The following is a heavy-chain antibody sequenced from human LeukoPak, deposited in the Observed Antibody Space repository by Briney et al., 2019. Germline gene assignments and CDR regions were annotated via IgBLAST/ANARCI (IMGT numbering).Heavy chain of an antibody. D-gene: IGHD3-22*01. CDR3: ARDGGYYDFDY. V-gene: IGHV3-53*01. J-gene: IGHJ4*02. Sequence: PGGSLRLSCAASGFTVSTNYMSWVRQAPGKGLEWVSVNYSAGATYYADSVKGRFTISRDDSKNTLYLQMNSLRAEDTAVYYCARDGGYYDFDYWGQGTLVTVSS. CDR1: GFTVSTNY. CDR2: NYSAGAT.